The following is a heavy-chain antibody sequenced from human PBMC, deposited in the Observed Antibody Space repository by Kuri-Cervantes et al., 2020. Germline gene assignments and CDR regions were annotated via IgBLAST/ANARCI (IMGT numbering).Heavy chain of an antibody. CDR3: AGDRMAYVVAAAISYYYYYGMDV. J-gene: IGHJ6*02. CDR2: IYYSRST. V-gene: IGHV4-30-4*08. D-gene: IGHD2-2*01. Sequence: LRLSFTLSGGSISSVGYYWSWIRQHPGKGVEWIWYIYYSRSTYYNPSLKSRVTISVDTYKNQFSLKLSSVTAADAAVYYCAGDRMAYVVAAAISYYYYYGMDVWGQGTTVTVSS. CDR1: GGSISSVGYY.